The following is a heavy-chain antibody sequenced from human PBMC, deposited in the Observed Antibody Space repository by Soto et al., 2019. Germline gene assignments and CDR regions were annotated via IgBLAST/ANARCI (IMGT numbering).Heavy chain of an antibody. J-gene: IGHJ4*02. D-gene: IGHD3-16*01. V-gene: IGHV3-23*01. CDR2: ISGTTGHA. CDR3: ARAPSEYIWGSYLRYYEY. Sequence: EVQILESGGGLVQPGGSLRLSCAASGFPFSNYAMAWVRQAPGKGLEWVSAISGTTGHAFYADSVKDRVTISRDNSKNTLYLPLDSLPAEETAVSHCARAPSEYIWGSYLRYYEYWGQGTRVTVSS. CDR1: GFPFSNYA.